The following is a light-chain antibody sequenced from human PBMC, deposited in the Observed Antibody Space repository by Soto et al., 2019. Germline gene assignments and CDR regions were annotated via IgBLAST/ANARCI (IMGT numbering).Light chain of an antibody. Sequence: DTVLTQSPATLSLSPGERATLSCRASQSISTYLAWYQQKPGQAPRLLIYDAVNRATGIPARFSGSGSGTDFTLIIDSLAPEDFAVYYCQQRINWPLTFGGGTKVDIK. V-gene: IGKV3-11*01. CDR2: DAV. J-gene: IGKJ4*01. CDR1: QSISTY. CDR3: QQRINWPLT.